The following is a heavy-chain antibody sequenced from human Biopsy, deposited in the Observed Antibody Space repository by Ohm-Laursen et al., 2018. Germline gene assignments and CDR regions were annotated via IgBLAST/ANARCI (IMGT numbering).Heavy chain of an antibody. CDR2: INPSGGST. CDR1: GYTFTSYY. CDR3: ATKLTGYFHH. V-gene: IGHV1-46*01. J-gene: IGHJ1*01. Sequence: ESLRISCKASGYTFTSYYMHWVRQAPGQGLEWMGIINPSGGSTTYAQKFQGRVTMTRDTSTSTATMELRSLRSDDTAVYYCATKLTGYFHHWGQGTLVIVSS. D-gene: IGHD3-9*01.